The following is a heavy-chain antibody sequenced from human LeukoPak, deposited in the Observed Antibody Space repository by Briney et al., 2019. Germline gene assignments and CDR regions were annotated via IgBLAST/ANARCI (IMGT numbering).Heavy chain of an antibody. D-gene: IGHD6-13*01. J-gene: IGHJ4*02. CDR1: GYTFTSYG. CDR3: ARGVPRYCRSPGRAAAGICGVY. Sequence: ASVKVSCKASGYTFTSYGINWVRQAPGQGLEWMGWISAYDGNTNYAPKFQGRVTMTTDTSTSTAYMELRSLRSDDTAVYYCARGVPRYCRSPGRAAAGICGVYWGQGTLVTVSS. V-gene: IGHV1-18*01. CDR2: ISAYDGNT.